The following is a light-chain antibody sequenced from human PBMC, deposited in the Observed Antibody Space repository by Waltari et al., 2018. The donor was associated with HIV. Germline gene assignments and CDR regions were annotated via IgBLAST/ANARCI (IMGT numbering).Light chain of an antibody. CDR3: QQRNDWLIT. Sequence: IVLSQYPVNLSLSPGERATITFWASHDISTSLAWYQQKPGQSTRLLIYEASVRATDIPARFSGSGSETDFTLTIDTVEREDSGIYYCQQRNDWLITFGQGTRLE. J-gene: IGKJ5*01. V-gene: IGKV3D-11*01. CDR2: EAS. CDR1: HDISTS.